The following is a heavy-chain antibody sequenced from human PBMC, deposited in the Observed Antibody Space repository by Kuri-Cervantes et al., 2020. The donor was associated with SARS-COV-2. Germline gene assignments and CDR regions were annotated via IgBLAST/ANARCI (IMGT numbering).Heavy chain of an antibody. CDR1: GFRFIASA. CDR2: VRGKANNYAT. J-gene: IGHJ4*02. CDR3: TTLIDY. V-gene: IGHV3-73*01. Sequence: GGSLRLSCEVSGFRFIASAIHWVCQGYGKGLEWVGRVRGKANNYATAYDASVKGRFTISRDDSKNMAYLQMNSLKTEDTAVYYCTTLIDYWGQGALVTVSS.